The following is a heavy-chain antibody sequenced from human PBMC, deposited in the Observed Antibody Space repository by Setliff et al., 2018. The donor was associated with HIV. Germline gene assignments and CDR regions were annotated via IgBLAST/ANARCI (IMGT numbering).Heavy chain of an antibody. J-gene: IGHJ4*02. CDR3: AREFSWSAFYFDS. CDR2: SHTYNGNV. CDR1: GYTFTTSA. D-gene: IGHD2-8*02. Sequence: ASVKVSCKASGYTFTTSAISWVRQAPGLELQWMGWSHTYNGNVNYARKFRGRVTMTTDASTNTAFMELSNLRSDDTAIYYCAREFSWSAFYFDSWGQGTQVTVSS. V-gene: IGHV1-18*01.